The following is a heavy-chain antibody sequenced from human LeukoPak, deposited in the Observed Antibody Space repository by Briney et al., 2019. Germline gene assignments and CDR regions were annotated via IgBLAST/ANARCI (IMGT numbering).Heavy chain of an antibody. CDR3: TTDDPRWYAY. V-gene: IGHV3-15*01. CDR1: GFTFSNAW. Sequence: KPGGSLRLSCAASGFTFSNAWLSWVRQAPGKGPEWVGRIKSKTDGGTTDYAAPVKGRFTISRDDSKTTLYLQMNSLKTEDTAVYYCTTDDPRWYAYWGQGTLVTVSS. D-gene: IGHD6-13*01. CDR2: IKSKTDGGTT. J-gene: IGHJ4*02.